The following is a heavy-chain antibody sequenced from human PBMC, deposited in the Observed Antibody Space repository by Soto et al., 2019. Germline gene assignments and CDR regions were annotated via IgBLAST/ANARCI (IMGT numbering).Heavy chain of an antibody. J-gene: IGHJ6*01. Sequence: QVQLQESGPGLVKPSETLSLTCTVSGGSISSYYWSWIRQPPGKGLEWIGYIYYSGSTNYTPSLKSRVTISVDTSKNQCSLKLSSVTAADTAGYYCARHVPYCSDTSHCAYGMDVWGQGTTVTVSS. D-gene: IGHD2-2*01. V-gene: IGHV4-59*08. CDR2: IYYSGST. CDR1: GGSISSYY. CDR3: ARHVPYCSDTSHCAYGMDV.